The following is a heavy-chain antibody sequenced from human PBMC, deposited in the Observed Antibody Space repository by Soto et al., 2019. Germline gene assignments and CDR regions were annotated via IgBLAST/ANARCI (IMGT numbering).Heavy chain of an antibody. V-gene: IGHV3-30-3*01. Sequence: GGSLRLSCAASGFTFSSYAMHWARQAPGKGLEWVAVISYDGSNKNYAYSVKGRFTISRDNSKNTLYLQMNSLRAEDTAVYYCARVKSSSAAFDYWGQGTLVTVSS. J-gene: IGHJ4*02. CDR1: GFTFSSYA. D-gene: IGHD6-13*01. CDR3: ARVKSSSAAFDY. CDR2: ISYDGSNK.